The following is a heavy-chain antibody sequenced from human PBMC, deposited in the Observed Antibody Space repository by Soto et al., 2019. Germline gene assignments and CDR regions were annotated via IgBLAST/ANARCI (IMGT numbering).Heavy chain of an antibody. V-gene: IGHV4-59*08. D-gene: IGHD5-12*01. CDR1: GGSISSYY. J-gene: IGHJ4*02. Sequence: PSETLSLTCTVSGGSISSYYWSWIRQPPGKGLEWIGYIYYSGSTNYNPSLKSRVTISVDTSKNQFSLKLSSVTAADTAVYYCARRMRGYSGYDLDYFDYWGQGTLVTVSS. CDR2: IYYSGST. CDR3: ARRMRGYSGYDLDYFDY.